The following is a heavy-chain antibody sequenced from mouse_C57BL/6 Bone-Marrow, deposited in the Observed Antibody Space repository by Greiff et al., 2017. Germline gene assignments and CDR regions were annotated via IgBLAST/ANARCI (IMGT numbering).Heavy chain of an antibody. V-gene: IGHV1-82*01. CDR1: GYAFSSSW. Sequence: QVQLQQSGPELVKPGASVKISCKASGYAFSSSWMNWVKQRHGKGLEWIGRIYPGDGDTNYNGKFKGKATLTADKSSSPAYMQLSILTSEDSAVYFCASSGGSSYWYFDVWGTGTTVTVSS. CDR2: IYPGDGDT. J-gene: IGHJ1*03. D-gene: IGHD1-1*01. CDR3: ASSGGSSYWYFDV.